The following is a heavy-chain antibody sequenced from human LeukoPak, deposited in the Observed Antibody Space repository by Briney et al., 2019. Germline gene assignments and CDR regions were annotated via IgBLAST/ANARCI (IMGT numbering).Heavy chain of an antibody. Sequence: GRSLRLSCAASGFTFDDYAMHWVRQAPGKGLEWVSGISWNSGSIGYADSVKGRFTISRDNAKNSLYLQMNSLRAEDTALYYCAKAPNLNHGPYFDYWGQGTLVTVSS. CDR3: AKAPNLNHGPYFDY. CDR2: ISWNSGSI. J-gene: IGHJ4*02. D-gene: IGHD1-20*01. V-gene: IGHV3-9*01. CDR1: GFTFDDYA.